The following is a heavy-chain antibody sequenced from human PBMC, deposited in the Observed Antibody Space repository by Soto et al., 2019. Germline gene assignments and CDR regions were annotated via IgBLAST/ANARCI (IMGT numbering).Heavy chain of an antibody. Sequence: QVQLVESGGGVVQPGRSLRLSCAASGFTFSSYGMHWVRQAPGKGLEWVAVISYDGSNKYYADSVKGRFTISRYNSKNTLFLLRNSLRAEDTAFYYCAKDLVVYGEGAFDIWGQGTMVTVSS. CDR3: AKDLVVYGEGAFDI. CDR1: GFTFSSYG. V-gene: IGHV3-30*18. J-gene: IGHJ3*02. D-gene: IGHD4-17*01. CDR2: ISYDGSNK.